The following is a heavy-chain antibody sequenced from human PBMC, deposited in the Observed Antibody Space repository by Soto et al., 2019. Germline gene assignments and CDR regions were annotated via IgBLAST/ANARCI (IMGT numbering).Heavy chain of an antibody. D-gene: IGHD6-13*01. CDR1: GYTFTAYY. Sequence: ASVKVSCKASGYTFTAYYIHWVRQAPGQGLEWMGWINPNGGGTNYARRFRGRVTMTRDTSLSTAYMELTRLRSDDTAIYYCARVHYSSSWYNWGHGTLVTVSS. V-gene: IGHV1-2*02. CDR3: ARVHYSSSWYN. CDR2: INPNGGGT. J-gene: IGHJ4*01.